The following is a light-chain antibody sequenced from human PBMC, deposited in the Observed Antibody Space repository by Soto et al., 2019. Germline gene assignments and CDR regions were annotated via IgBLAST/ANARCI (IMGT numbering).Light chain of an antibody. J-gene: IGKJ3*01. CDR3: QQYGGSPFA. CDR2: GAS. V-gene: IGKV3-20*01. Sequence: EIVLTQSPGTLSLSPGERFSLSCRASQSVSSSNLAWYQQKPGQAPRLLIYGASSSATGVSDRFSGSGSGKDFTLSISRLEPEDSAVYYCQQYGGSPFAFGPGTKVEIK. CDR1: QSVSSSN.